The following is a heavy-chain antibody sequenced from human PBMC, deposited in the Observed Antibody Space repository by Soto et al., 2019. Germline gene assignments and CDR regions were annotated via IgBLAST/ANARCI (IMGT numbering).Heavy chain of an antibody. J-gene: IGHJ6*02. Sequence: SQTLSLTCXISGDSVSSNSAAWNWIRQSPSRGLEWLGRTYYRSKWYNDYAVSVKSRITINPDTSKNQFSLQLNSVTPEDTAVYYCARVRSIAARSYYYYGMDVWGQGTTVTVSS. CDR1: GDSVSSNSAA. D-gene: IGHD6-6*01. CDR3: ARVRSIAARSYYYYGMDV. V-gene: IGHV6-1*01. CDR2: TYYRSKWYN.